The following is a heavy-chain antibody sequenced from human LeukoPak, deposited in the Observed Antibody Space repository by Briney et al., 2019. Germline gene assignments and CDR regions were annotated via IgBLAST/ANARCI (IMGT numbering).Heavy chain of an antibody. D-gene: IGHD5-12*01. CDR3: ARGTKTGYTGYDWNY. J-gene: IGHJ4*02. V-gene: IGHV4-59*01. CDR2: IYYSGST. CDR1: GGSNSSYY. Sequence: PSETLSLTCTVSGGSNSSYYWSWIRQPPGKGLEWIGYIYYSGSTSYNPSLKSRVTISVDTSSNQFSLILTSVTAADTAVYYCARGTKTGYTGYDWNYWGQGSLVTVSS.